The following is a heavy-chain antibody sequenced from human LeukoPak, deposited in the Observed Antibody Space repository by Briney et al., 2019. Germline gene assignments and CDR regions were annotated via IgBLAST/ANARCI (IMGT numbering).Heavy chain of an antibody. CDR2: ISYNGRT. Sequence: SETLSLTCTVSGGSVSSGSYYWSWIRQPPGKGLEWIGYISYNGRTNYNPSLKSRVTISVDTSKNQFSLKLSSVTAADTAVYYCARLVLWFGELSWQEYGMDVWGQGTTVTVSS. V-gene: IGHV4-61*01. CDR1: GGSVSSGSYY. J-gene: IGHJ6*02. D-gene: IGHD3-10*01. CDR3: ARLVLWFGELSWQEYGMDV.